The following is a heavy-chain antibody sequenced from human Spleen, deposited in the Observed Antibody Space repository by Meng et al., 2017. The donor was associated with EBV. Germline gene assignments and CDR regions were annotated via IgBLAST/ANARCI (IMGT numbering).Heavy chain of an antibody. D-gene: IGHD4-17*01. V-gene: IGHV4-34*01. Sequence: QAHIQQWGEGWCKPSETLPLTCAVYGGSFSGYHWNWIRQPPGKGLEWIGEINHSGSTDYNPSLKSRVTISVDTSKNQFSLKLSSVTAADTAVYYCARDPLIYGDYTDYWGQGTLVTVSS. CDR3: ARDPLIYGDYTDY. J-gene: IGHJ4*02. CDR2: INHSGST. CDR1: GGSFSGYH.